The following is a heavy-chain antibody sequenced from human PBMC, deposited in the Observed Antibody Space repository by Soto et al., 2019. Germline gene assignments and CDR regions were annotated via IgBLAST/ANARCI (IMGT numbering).Heavy chain of an antibody. CDR1: GFTFSSYA. CDR3: AKAYFDWLRAPYCFDY. CDR2: ISGSGSST. J-gene: IGHJ4*02. V-gene: IGHV3-23*01. Sequence: GGSLRLSCAASGFTFSSYAMSWVRQAPGKGLEWVSAISGSGSSTYYADSVKGRFTISRDNSQNALYLQMNSLRAEDTAVYYCAKAYFDWLRAPYCFDYWGQGTLVTVSS. D-gene: IGHD3-9*01.